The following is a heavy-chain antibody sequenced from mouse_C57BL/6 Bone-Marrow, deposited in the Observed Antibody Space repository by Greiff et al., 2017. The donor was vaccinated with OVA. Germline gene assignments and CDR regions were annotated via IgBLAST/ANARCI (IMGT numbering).Heavy chain of an antibody. CDR1: GFTFTDYY. V-gene: IGHV7-3*01. CDR3: ARRPYYAMDY. J-gene: IGHJ4*01. CDR2: IRNKANGYTT. Sequence: EVQGVESGGGLVQPGGSLSLSCAASGFTFTDYYMSWVRQPPGKALEWLGFIRNKANGYTTEYSASVKGRFTISRDNSQSILYLQMNSLRAEYIATYCCARRPYYAMDYWGQGTSVTVSS.